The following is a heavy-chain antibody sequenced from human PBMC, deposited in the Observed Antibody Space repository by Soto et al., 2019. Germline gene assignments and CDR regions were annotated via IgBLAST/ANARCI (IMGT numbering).Heavy chain of an antibody. CDR1: GFTCSSYA. J-gene: IGHJ4*02. CDR2: ISYDGSNK. D-gene: IGHD6-13*01. V-gene: IGHV3-30-3*01. CDR3: AGLFGDYSSRDY. Sequence: GGSVRLSCAASGFTCSSYAMHWVRQAPGKGLEWVAVISYDGSNKYYAGSVKGRFTISRDNSKNTLYLQMNSLRAEDTAVYYCAGLFGDYSSRDYWGEGT.